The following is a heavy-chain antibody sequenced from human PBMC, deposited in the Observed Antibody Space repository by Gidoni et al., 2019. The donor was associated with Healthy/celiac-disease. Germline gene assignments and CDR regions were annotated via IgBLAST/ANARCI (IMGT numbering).Heavy chain of an antibody. CDR3: ARGDDSSGYYSDY. Sequence: EVQLVESGGGLVKRGGSLRLSCAASGFTFSGYSMNWVRQAPGKGLEWVSSISSSSSYIYYADAVTGLFTISRDNAKNSLYRQVNSLRAEDTAVYYCARGDDSSGYYSDYWGQGTLVTVSS. V-gene: IGHV3-21*01. D-gene: IGHD3-22*01. CDR2: ISSSSSYI. CDR1: GFTFSGYS. J-gene: IGHJ4*02.